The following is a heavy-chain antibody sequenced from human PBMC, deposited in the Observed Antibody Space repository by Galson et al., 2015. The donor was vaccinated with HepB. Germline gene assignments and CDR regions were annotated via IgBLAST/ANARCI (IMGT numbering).Heavy chain of an antibody. CDR2: IWYDGSNK. J-gene: IGHJ5*02. CDR3: ARGGSYYDSKSNWFDP. D-gene: IGHD3-3*01. V-gene: IGHV3-33*01. CDR1: GFTFSSYG. Sequence: SLRLSCAASGFTFSSYGMHWVRQAPGKGLEWVAVIWYDGSNKYYADSVKGRFTISRDNSKNTLHLQMNSLRAEDTAVYYCARGGSYYDSKSNWFDPWGQGTLVTVSS.